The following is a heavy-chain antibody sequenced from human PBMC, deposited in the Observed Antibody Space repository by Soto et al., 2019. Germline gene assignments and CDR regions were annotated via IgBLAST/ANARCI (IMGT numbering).Heavy chain of an antibody. CDR2: ISGSGGST. CDR1: GFTFSSYA. J-gene: IGHJ5*02. CDR3: AKDRSRYCSSTSCYIRGGFDP. Sequence: PGGSLRLSCAASGFTFSSYAMSWVRQAPGKGLEWVSAISGSGGSTYYADSVKGRFTISRDNSKNTLYLQMNSLRAEDTAVYYCAKDRSRYCSSTSCYIRGGFDPWGQGTLVTVSS. V-gene: IGHV3-23*01. D-gene: IGHD2-2*02.